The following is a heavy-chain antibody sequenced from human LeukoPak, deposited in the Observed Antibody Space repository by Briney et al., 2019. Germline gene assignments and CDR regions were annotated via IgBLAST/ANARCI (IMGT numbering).Heavy chain of an antibody. CDR1: GYTFTSYD. D-gene: IGHD2-2*01. J-gene: IGHJ5*02. CDR2: MNPNSGNT. Sequence: ASVEVSCKASGYTFTSYDINWVRQATGQGLEWMGWMNPNSGNTGYAQKFQGRVTITWNTSISTAYMELSSLRSEDTAVYYCARGRSIVVVPAAMIGPGNNWFDPWGQGTLVTVSS. CDR3: ARGRSIVVVPAAMIGPGNNWFDP. V-gene: IGHV1-8*03.